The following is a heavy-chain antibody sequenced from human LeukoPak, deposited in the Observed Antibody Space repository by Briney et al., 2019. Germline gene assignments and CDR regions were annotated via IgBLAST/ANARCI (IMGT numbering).Heavy chain of an antibody. CDR1: GGSFSGYY. D-gene: IGHD3-3*01. CDR2: INHSGST. J-gene: IGHJ5*02. V-gene: IGHV4-34*01. CDR3: ARARYYDFWSGYYPGDNWFDP. Sequence: SETQSLTCAVYGGSFSGYYWSWIRQPPGKGLEWIGEINHSGSTNYNPSLKGRVTISVDTSKNQFSLKLSSVTAADTAVYYCARARYYDFWSGYYPGDNWFDPWGQGTLVTVSS.